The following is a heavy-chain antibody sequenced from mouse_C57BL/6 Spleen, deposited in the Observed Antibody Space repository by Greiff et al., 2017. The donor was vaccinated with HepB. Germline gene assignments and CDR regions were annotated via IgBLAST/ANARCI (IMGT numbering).Heavy chain of an antibody. CDR3: ASSSTVVEDFDY. V-gene: IGHV1-53*01. D-gene: IGHD1-1*01. CDR1: GYTFTSYW. CDR2: INPSNGGT. J-gene: IGHJ2*01. Sequence: VQLQQSGTELVKPGASVKLSCKASGYTFTSYWMHWVKQRPGQGLEWIGNINPSNGGTNYNEKFKSKATLTVDKSSSTAYMQLSSLTSEDSAVYYCASSSTVVEDFDYWGQSTTLTVSS.